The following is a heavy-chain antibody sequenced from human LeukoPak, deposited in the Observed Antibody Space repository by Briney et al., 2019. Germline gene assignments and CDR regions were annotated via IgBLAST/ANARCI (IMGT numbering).Heavy chain of an antibody. CDR3: ARDNSSSWNLLYFDI. Sequence: PGGSLRLSCAASGFTFDDYAMNWVRQAPGKGLEWVSGINWNGGSTGYADSVKGRFTISRDSAKNSLYLQMNSLRAEDAALYYCARDNSSSWNLLYFDIWGQGTLVTVSS. CDR1: GFTFDDYA. J-gene: IGHJ4*02. D-gene: IGHD6-13*01. V-gene: IGHV3-20*04. CDR2: INWNGGST.